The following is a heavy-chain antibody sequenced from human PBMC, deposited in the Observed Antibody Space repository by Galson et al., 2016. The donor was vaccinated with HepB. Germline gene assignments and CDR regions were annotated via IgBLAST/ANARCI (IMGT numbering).Heavy chain of an antibody. CDR2: ISYDGGNK. V-gene: IGHV3-30-3*01. Sequence: SLRLSCAASDSTFSSYAMHWVRQAPGKGLEWVAVISYDGGNKYYADSVKGRFTISRDNSKNTLCLQMNSLRAEDTAVYYCAREVVPAANGYYYYCVMDVWGQGTTVTVSS. J-gene: IGHJ6*02. CDR1: DSTFSSYA. CDR3: AREVVPAANGYYYYCVMDV. D-gene: IGHD2-2*01.